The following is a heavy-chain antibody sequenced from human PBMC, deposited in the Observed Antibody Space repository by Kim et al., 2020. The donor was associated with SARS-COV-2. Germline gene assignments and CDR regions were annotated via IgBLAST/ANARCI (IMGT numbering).Heavy chain of an antibody. D-gene: IGHD1-26*01. J-gene: IGHJ4*02. CDR3: ARGGALAY. CDR1: GYSISSGYY. Sequence: SETLSLTCTVSGYSISSGYYWGWIRQPPGKGLEWIGSIYHDGTTYYNLSLKTPVTISVDTSKNQFSLKLTSVTAGDTAVYYCARGGALAYRRQGNLDTVS. V-gene: IGHV4-38-2*02. CDR2: IYHDGTT.